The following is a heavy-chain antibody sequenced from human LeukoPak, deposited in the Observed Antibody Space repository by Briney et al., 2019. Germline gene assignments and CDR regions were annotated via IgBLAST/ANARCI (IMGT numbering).Heavy chain of an antibody. CDR3: ARDSSAFASWFDP. J-gene: IGHJ5*02. V-gene: IGHV4-59*01. D-gene: IGHD6-19*01. CDR2: IYYGGST. Sequence: SETLSLTCTVSGGSISSYYWSWIRQPPGKGLEWIGYIYYGGSTNYNPSLKSRVTISVNTSKNQFSLKLTSVTAADTAVYYCARDSSAFASWFDPWGQGTLVTVSS. CDR1: GGSISSYY.